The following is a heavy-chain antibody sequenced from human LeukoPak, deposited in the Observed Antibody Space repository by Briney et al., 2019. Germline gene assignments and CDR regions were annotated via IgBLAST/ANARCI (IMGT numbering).Heavy chain of an antibody. CDR1: GGSMTSHSW. CDR2: IYHGGDT. Sequence: SGTLSLTCAVSGGSMTSHSWWSWVRQPPGKGLEWIGEIYHGGDTNYDPSLKSRVSMSLDKSENHFSLNLNSVTAADPAIYYCASHVKVLGPRAFDYWGKGTRSPSP. V-gene: IGHV4-4*02. J-gene: IGHJ4*02. D-gene: IGHD2/OR15-2a*01. CDR3: ASHVKVLGPRAFDY.